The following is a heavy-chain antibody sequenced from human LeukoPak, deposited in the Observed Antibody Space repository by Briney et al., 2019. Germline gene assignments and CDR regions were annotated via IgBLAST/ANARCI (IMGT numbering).Heavy chain of an antibody. CDR1: GFTFSSYA. D-gene: IGHD3-10*01. J-gene: IGHJ6*02. CDR3: ARDGSSAGYYYYGMDV. CDR2: ISYDGSNK. V-gene: IGHV3-30-3*01. Sequence: PGGSLRLSCAASGFTFSSYAMHWVRQAPGKGLEWVAVISYDGSNKYYADSVKGRFTISRDNSKNTQYLQMNSLRAEDTAVYYCARDGSSAGYYYYGMDVWGQGTTVTVSS.